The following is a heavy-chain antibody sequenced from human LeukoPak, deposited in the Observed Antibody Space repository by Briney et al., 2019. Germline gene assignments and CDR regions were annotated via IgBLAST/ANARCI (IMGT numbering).Heavy chain of an antibody. CDR3: ARARSRCTYGVCRSDYYYYMDV. Sequence: EVSLRLSCAASGFCVSTYYMEWVRPAPGKGVNGVSVIYRYENTQYADSVKGRFIISRDDSKNTLYLRMNSLKAEDTAVYYCARARSRCTYGVCRSDYYYYMDVWGKGTTVTVSS. D-gene: IGHD2-8*01. CDR2: IYRYENT. J-gene: IGHJ6*03. CDR1: GFCVSTYY. V-gene: IGHV3-66*03.